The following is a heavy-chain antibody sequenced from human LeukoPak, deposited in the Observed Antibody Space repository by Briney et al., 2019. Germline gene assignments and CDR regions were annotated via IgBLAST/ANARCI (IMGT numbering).Heavy chain of an antibody. CDR3: ARALGARKYRYYYYMDV. CDR1: GYTFTSYG. Sequence: ASVKVSCKASGYTFTSYGISWVRQAPGQGLEWMGWISAYNGNTNYAQKLQGRVTMTTDTSTSTAYMELSSLRSEDTAVYYCARALGARKYRYYYYMDVWGKGTTVTVSS. CDR2: ISAYNGNT. V-gene: IGHV1-18*01. D-gene: IGHD1-26*01. J-gene: IGHJ6*03.